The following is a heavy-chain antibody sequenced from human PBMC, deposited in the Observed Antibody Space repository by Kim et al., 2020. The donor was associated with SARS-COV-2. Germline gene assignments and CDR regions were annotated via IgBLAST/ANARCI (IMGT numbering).Heavy chain of an antibody. CDR2: IYPGDSDT. D-gene: IGHD1-1*01. CDR3: AGLRYNWNDWARYAFDI. V-gene: IGHV5-51*01. CDR1: GYSFTSYW. Sequence: GESLKISCKGSGYSFTSYWIGWVRQMPGKGLEWMGIIYPGDSDTRYSPSFQGQVTISADKSISTAYLQWSSLKASDTAMYYCAGLRYNWNDWARYAFDIWGQGTMVTVSS. J-gene: IGHJ3*02.